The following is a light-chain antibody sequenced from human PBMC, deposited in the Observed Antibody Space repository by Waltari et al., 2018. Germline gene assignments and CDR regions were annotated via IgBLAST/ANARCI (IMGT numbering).Light chain of an antibody. CDR1: QDISNY. CDR2: DAS. V-gene: IGKV1-33*01. CDR3: QQYDNPPAT. J-gene: IGKJ4*01. Sequence: DIQMTQSPSSLSASVGDRVTITCKASQDISNYLNWYQQKPGKAPKLLIYDASNLETGVPSRFSGSGSGTDFTFTISSLQPEDIATYYCQQYDNPPATFGGGTKVEIK.